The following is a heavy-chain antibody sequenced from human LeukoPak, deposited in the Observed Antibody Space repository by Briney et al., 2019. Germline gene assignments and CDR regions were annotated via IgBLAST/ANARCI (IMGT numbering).Heavy chain of an antibody. Sequence: GGSLRLSCAASGFAFSSYDMHWVRQATGKGLEWVSGIGTTGDTYYPGSVKGRFTISRENAKNSLYLQMNSLSAGDTAVYYCARGLYYYDSSGYYGDTFDIWGQGTMVTVSS. D-gene: IGHD3-22*01. CDR3: ARGLYYYDSSGYYGDTFDI. CDR2: IGTTGDT. CDR1: GFAFSSYD. J-gene: IGHJ3*02. V-gene: IGHV3-13*04.